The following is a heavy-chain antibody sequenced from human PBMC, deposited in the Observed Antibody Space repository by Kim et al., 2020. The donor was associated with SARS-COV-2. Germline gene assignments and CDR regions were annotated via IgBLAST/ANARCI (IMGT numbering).Heavy chain of an antibody. J-gene: IGHJ4*02. D-gene: IGHD3-22*01. CDR3: ARDSSGYYYEADY. V-gene: IGHV1-8*01. Sequence: YAQKFQGRVTMTRNTSISTAYMELSSLRSEDTAVYYCARDSSGYYYEADYWGQGTLVTVSS.